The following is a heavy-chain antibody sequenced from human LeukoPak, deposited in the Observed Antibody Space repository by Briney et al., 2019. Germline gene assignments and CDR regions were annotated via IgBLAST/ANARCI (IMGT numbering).Heavy chain of an antibody. CDR1: GGSISSYY. V-gene: IGHV4-59*08. CDR3: ARQSNAYSGSYWGAFRAFDI. Sequence: PSETLSLTCTVSGGSISSYYWSWIRQPPGKGLERIGYIYYSGSTNYNPSLKSRVTISVDTSKNQFSLKLSSVTAADTAVYYCARQSNAYSGSYWGAFRAFDIWGQGTMVTVSS. D-gene: IGHD1-26*01. J-gene: IGHJ3*02. CDR2: IYYSGST.